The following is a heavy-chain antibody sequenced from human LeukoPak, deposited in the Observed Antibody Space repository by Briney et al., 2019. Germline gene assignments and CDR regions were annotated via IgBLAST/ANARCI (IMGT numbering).Heavy chain of an antibody. CDR3: ARGTEMTSFTGYYSFDY. V-gene: IGHV4-4*07. D-gene: IGHD3-9*01. CDR2: IYTGTT. CDR1: GGSISTFF. Sequence: SETLSLTCTVSGGSISTFFWTWIRQSAGKGLEWIGRIYTGTTYYNPSLESRATISVDTSNNRFSLRLTSLTAADTAVYYCARGTEMTSFTGYYSFDYWGRGSLVTVSS. J-gene: IGHJ4*02.